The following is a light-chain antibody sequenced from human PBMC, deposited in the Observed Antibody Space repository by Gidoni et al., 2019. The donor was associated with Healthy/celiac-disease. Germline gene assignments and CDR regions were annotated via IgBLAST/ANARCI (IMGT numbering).Light chain of an antibody. CDR3: QQYNSYPWT. Sequence: DIQMTQSPSTLSASVVDRVTITCRASQSISSWLAWYQQKPGKAPKLLIYKASSLESGVPSRFSGSGSGTEFTLTISSLQPDDFATYYCQQYNSYPWTFGPGTKVEIK. CDR2: KAS. CDR1: QSISSW. J-gene: IGKJ1*01. V-gene: IGKV1-5*03.